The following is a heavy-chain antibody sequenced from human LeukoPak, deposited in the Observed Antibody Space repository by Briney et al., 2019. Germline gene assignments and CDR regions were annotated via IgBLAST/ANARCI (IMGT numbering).Heavy chain of an antibody. CDR2: INHSGST. D-gene: IGHD4-11*01. V-gene: IGHV4-34*01. CDR3: ARGYSNYVTYYYYYYGMDV. Sequence: SETLSLTCAVYGGSFSDYYWSWLRQPPGKGLEWIGEINHSGSTNYNPSLKSRVTISVDTSKNQFSLKLSSVTAADTAVYYCARGYSNYVTYYYYYYGMDVWGQGTTVTVSS. CDR1: GGSFSDYY. J-gene: IGHJ6*02.